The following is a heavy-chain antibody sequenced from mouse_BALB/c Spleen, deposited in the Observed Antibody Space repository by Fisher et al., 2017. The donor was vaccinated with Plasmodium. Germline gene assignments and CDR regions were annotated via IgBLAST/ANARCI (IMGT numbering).Heavy chain of an antibody. V-gene: IGHV5-9-3*01. CDR3: SGHGLTTVLPDYAMDY. J-gene: IGHJ4*01. D-gene: IGHD1-1*01. Sequence: RFTISRDNAKNTLYLQMSGLRSEDTAMYYCSGHGLTTVLPDYAMDYWGQGTSVTVSS.